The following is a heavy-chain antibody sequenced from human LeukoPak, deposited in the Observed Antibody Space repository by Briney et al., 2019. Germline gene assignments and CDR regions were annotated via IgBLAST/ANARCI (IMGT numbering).Heavy chain of an antibody. CDR2: IIPILGIA. CDR1: GGTFSSYA. V-gene: IGHV1-69*04. Sequence: GSSVKVSCKASGGTFSSYAISWVRQAPGQGLEWMGRIIPILGIANYAQKFQGRVTITADKSTSTAYMELSSLRSEDTAVYYCATGPQGDAFDIWGQGTMVTVSS. J-gene: IGHJ3*02. CDR3: ATGPQGDAFDI.